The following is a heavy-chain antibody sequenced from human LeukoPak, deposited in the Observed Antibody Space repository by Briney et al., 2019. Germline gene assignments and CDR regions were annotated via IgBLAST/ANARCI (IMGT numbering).Heavy chain of an antibody. CDR3: ARHRKDIGFDS. CDR2: IYPDDSDT. D-gene: IGHD2-15*01. CDR1: GDSFTTYW. J-gene: IGHJ4*02. V-gene: IGHV5-51*01. Sequence: GESLKISCEASGDSFTTYWIGWVRQMPGKGLEWMGIIYPDDSDTRYSPSFQGQVTISADRSISTAYLQWSSLKASDTAMYYCARHRKDIGFDSWGQGTLVTVSS.